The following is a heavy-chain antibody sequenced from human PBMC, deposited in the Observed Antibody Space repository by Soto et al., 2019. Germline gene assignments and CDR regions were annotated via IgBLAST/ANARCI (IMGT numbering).Heavy chain of an antibody. CDR2: INVYNGNT. V-gene: IGHV1-18*01. CDR1: GYTFTSYG. Sequence: QVQLVQSGAEVKKPGASVKVSCKASGYTFTSYGISWVRQAPGQGLEWMGWINVYNGNTNYAQKLQGRVTMTTDTSTSTAYVDLRRLRSDDTAVYFCARDTSRGEYDYWGQGTLVTVSS. J-gene: IGHJ4*02. CDR3: ARDTSRGEYDY. D-gene: IGHD3-10*01.